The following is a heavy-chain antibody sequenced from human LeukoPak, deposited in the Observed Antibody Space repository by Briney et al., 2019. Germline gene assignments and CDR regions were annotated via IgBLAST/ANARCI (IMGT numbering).Heavy chain of an antibody. CDR2: ITSSGTI. CDR1: GFTLSSYS. V-gene: IGHV3-48*01. D-gene: IGHD1-26*01. J-gene: IGHJ4*02. Sequence: PGGSLRLSCAASGFTLSSYSMNWVRQAPGKGLEWVSYITSSGTIYYADSVKGRFTISRDNAENSLYLQMNSLRAEDTAVYYCARNWDYWGQGTLVTVSS. CDR3: ARNWDY.